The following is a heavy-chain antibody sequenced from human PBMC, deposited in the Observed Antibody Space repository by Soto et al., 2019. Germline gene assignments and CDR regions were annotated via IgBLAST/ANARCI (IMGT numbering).Heavy chain of an antibody. J-gene: IGHJ4*02. CDR2: FSSGGGGT. Sequence: EVQLLESGGGLLQPGGSLRLSCTASGFTFSNYAMSWVRQAPGKGLEWVSTFSSGGGGTYYADSVKDRFTISSDNSKHTLSLQMTSLRAEDTAVYYCTKETRYCSGANCFTFDYWGLGTLVTVSS. CDR1: GFTFSNYA. V-gene: IGHV3-23*01. CDR3: TKETRYCSGANCFTFDY. D-gene: IGHD2-15*01.